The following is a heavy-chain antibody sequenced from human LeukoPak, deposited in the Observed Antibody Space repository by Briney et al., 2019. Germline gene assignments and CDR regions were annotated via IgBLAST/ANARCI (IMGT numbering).Heavy chain of an antibody. CDR3: ARSPRDYFDY. V-gene: IGHV3-23*01. CDR1: GFTFSSYA. Sequence: GGSLRLSCAASGFTFSSYAMSWVRQAPGKGLECISGFSGSGGSTYYADSVKGRFTISRDNSKNTLYLQMNSLRAEDTAVYYCARSPRDYFDYWGQGTLVTVSS. CDR2: FSGSGGST. J-gene: IGHJ4*02.